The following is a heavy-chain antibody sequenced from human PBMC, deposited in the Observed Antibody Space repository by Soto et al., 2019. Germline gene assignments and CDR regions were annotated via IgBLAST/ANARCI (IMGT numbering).Heavy chain of an antibody. Sequence: QVQLVQSGAEVKKPGASVKVSCKASGYTFTSYGISWVRQATGQGLEWMGWISAYNGNTNSAQKLQGRVTMTTATSTSTADMELRSLSSDDTAVYYGSRPILWSLTTTFDYWGQGTLVTVSS. V-gene: IGHV1-18*01. D-gene: IGHD2-21*01. CDR3: SRPILWSLTTTFDY. CDR2: ISAYNGNT. CDR1: GYTFTSYG. J-gene: IGHJ4*02.